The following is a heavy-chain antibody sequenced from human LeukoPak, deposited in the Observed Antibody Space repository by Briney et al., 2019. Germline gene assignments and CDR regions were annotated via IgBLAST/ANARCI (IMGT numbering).Heavy chain of an antibody. Sequence: SGTLSLTCAVSGGSISINTWWSWVRQPPGKGLEWIGEIHHSGSTNYNPSLRSRVTISVDKSKNQFSLHLTSVTAADTAVYYCARDVYGTGNWLDHWGQGTLVSVSS. CDR1: GGSISINTW. CDR3: ARDVYGTGNWLDH. D-gene: IGHD3-10*01. V-gene: IGHV4-4*02. J-gene: IGHJ5*02. CDR2: IHHSGST.